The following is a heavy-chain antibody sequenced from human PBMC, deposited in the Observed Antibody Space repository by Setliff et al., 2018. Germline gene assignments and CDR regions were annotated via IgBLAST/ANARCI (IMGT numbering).Heavy chain of an antibody. CDR3: ARVAGRGRYWYFDL. J-gene: IGHJ2*01. CDR1: GFTFSSYG. V-gene: IGHV3-48*04. Sequence: GGSLRLSCAASGFTFSSYGINWVRQAPGKGLEWVSYISSSSSTIYYADSVKGRFTISRDNAKNSLYLRMNSLRAEDTAVYYSARVAGRGRYWYFDLWGRGTLVTVSS. CDR2: ISSSSSTI.